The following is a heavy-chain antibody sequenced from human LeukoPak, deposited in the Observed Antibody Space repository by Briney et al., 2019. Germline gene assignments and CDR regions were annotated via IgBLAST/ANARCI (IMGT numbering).Heavy chain of an antibody. Sequence: GGSLRLSCAASGFTFSSYSMNWVRQAPGEGLEWVSSISSSSSYIYYADSVKGRFTISRDNAKNSLYLQMNSLRAEDTAVYYCAKSRSYYPDWFDPWGQGTLVTVSS. J-gene: IGHJ5*02. V-gene: IGHV3-21*04. CDR2: ISSSSSYI. D-gene: IGHD3-10*01. CDR3: AKSRSYYPDWFDP. CDR1: GFTFSSYS.